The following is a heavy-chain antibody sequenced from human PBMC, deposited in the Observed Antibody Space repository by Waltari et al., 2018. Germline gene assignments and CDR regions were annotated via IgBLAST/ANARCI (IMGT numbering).Heavy chain of an antibody. CDR2: IYHSGST. CDR3: ARHPTKTIFGVVDV. V-gene: IGHV4-38-2*01. CDR1: GYSISSGYY. J-gene: IGHJ6*02. D-gene: IGHD3-3*01. Sequence: QVQLQESGPGLVKPSETLSLTCAVSGYSISSGYYWGWIRQPPGKGLEWIGSIYHSGSTYYNPSLKSRVTISVDTSKNQFSLKLSSVTAADTAVYYCARHPTKTIFGVVDVWGQGTTVTVSS.